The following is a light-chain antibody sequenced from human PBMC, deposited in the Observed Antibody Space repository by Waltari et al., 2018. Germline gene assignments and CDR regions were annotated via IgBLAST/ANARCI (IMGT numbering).Light chain of an antibody. J-gene: IGKJ4*01. CDR2: WAS. CDR1: QSVLYSSNNKNF. V-gene: IGKV4-1*01. Sequence: DIVMTQSPDSLAVSLGERATINCNSRQSVLYSSNNKNFLAWYQQKPGQPPKLLIHWASIRESGVPDRFGGSGSGADFTLTISSLQAEDVAVYYCQQYYSFPLTFGGGTKVEIK. CDR3: QQYYSFPLT.